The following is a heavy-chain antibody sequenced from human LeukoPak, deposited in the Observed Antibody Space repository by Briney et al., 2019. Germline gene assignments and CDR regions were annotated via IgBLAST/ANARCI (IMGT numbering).Heavy chain of an antibody. V-gene: IGHV4-59*08. CDR3: ARHVGHYDGSGYYYDWYFDL. CDR1: GGYISSSF. D-gene: IGHD3-22*01. J-gene: IGHJ2*01. Sequence: TSETLSLTCIDSGGYISSSFWSWIRQPPGKGLEWIGNIHDSGSTNLSPSLKSRVTISVDTSKNQFSLKLSSVTAADTAVYYCARHVGHYDGSGYYYDWYFDLWGRGTLVTVSS. CDR2: IHDSGST.